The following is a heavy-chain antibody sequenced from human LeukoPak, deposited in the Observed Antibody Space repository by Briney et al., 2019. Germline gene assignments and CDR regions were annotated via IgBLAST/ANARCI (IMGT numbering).Heavy chain of an antibody. CDR2: ISPDGSDT. Sequence: GESLEISCKGSGYSFTNYWIGWVRQMPGEGLEWMGIISPDGSDTRYSPSFQGQVTISADKSISTAYLQWSSLKASDTAMYYCARLTSSWSFDYWGQGILVSVSS. J-gene: IGHJ4*02. CDR1: GYSFTNYW. CDR3: ARLTSSWSFDY. D-gene: IGHD2-2*01. V-gene: IGHV5-51*01.